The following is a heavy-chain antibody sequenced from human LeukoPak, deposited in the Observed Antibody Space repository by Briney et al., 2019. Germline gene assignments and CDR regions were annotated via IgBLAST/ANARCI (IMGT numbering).Heavy chain of an antibody. D-gene: IGHD6-19*01. Sequence: PGGSLRLSCAASGFTFSSYAMGWVRQAPGKGLEWVSAITASGGNTYYADSVKGRFTISRDNSKNTLYLQVNSLRAEDTAVYYCARSGWTANWFDPWGQGTLVTVSS. J-gene: IGHJ5*02. CDR2: ITASGGNT. CDR1: GFTFSSYA. V-gene: IGHV3-23*01. CDR3: ARSGWTANWFDP.